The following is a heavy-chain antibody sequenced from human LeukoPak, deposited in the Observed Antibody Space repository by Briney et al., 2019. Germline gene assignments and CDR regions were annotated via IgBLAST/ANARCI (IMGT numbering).Heavy chain of an antibody. D-gene: IGHD7-27*01. V-gene: IGHV4-30-2*01. Sequence: SQTLSLTCAVSGGSISSGGYSWSWIRQPPGKVLEWIGYIYHSGSTYYNPSLKSRVTISVDRSKNQFSLKLSSVTAADTAVYYCARDNPWVHAFDIWGQGTMVTVSS. CDR3: ARDNPWVHAFDI. CDR1: GGSISSGGYS. J-gene: IGHJ3*02. CDR2: IYHSGST.